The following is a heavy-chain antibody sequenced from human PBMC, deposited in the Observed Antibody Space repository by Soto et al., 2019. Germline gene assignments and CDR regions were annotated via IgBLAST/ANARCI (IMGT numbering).Heavy chain of an antibody. Sequence: EVQLVESGGGLVKPGGSLRLSCAASGFTFSSYSMNWVRQAPGKGLEWVSSISSSSSYIYYADSVKGRFTISRDNAKNSLYLQMNSRRAEDTAVYYCASKLGGFDPWGQGTLVTVSS. CDR3: ASKLGGFDP. CDR1: GFTFSSYS. V-gene: IGHV3-21*01. CDR2: ISSSSSYI. J-gene: IGHJ5*02. D-gene: IGHD3-16*01.